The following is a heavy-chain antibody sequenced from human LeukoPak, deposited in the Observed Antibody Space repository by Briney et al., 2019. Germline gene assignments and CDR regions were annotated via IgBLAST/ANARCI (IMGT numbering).Heavy chain of an antibody. CDR3: ARARLWFGELNYYYFDS. CDR1: GFTISNNY. V-gene: IGHV3-53*01. D-gene: IGHD3-10*01. J-gene: IGHJ4*02. CDR2: IYSLGIT. Sequence: GGSLRLSCTASGFTISNNYMGWVRQAPGKGLEWVSIIYSLGITYYADSLRGRFTISRDNSKNTVYLQMNSLRVEDTAVYYCARARLWFGELNYYYFDSWGQRTLVAVS.